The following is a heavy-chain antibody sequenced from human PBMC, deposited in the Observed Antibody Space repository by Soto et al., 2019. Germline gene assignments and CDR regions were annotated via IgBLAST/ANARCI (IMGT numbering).Heavy chain of an antibody. CDR1: GYTFTSYG. Sequence: ASVKVSCKASGYTFTSYGISWVRQAPGQGLEWMGWISAYNGNTNYAQKLQGRVTMTTDTSTSTAYMELSSLRSEDTAVYYCARVTAIMNAFDIWGQGTIVTVSS. J-gene: IGHJ3*02. V-gene: IGHV1-18*01. CDR3: ARVTAIMNAFDI. CDR2: ISAYNGNT. D-gene: IGHD2-21*02.